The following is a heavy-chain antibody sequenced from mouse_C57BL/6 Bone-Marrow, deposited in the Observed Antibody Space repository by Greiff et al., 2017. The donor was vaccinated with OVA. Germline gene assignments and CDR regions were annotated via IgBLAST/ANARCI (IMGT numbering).Heavy chain of an antibody. V-gene: IGHV5-17*01. J-gene: IGHJ2*01. Sequence: EVKLMESGGGLVKPGGSLKLSCAASGFTFSDYGMHWVRQAPEKGLEWVAYISSGSSTIYYADTVKGRFTISRDNAKNTLFLQMTSLRSEDTAMYYCARQRGEGYFDYWGQGTTLTVSS. CDR3: ARQRGEGYFDY. CDR2: ISSGSSTI. CDR1: GFTFSDYG. D-gene: IGHD2-13*01.